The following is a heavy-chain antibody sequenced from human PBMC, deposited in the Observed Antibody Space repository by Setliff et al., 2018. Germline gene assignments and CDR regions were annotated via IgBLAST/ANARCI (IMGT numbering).Heavy chain of an antibody. D-gene: IGHD5-12*01. J-gene: IGHJ4*02. CDR3: ARGQYNSGYYGEPSSYYFDS. Sequence: ASETLSLTCNVSGGSISSSYWSWIRLPPGKGLEWIGYVSASGSTKYSPSFESRLTIFMDSSKSQFSLWLSSVTAADTATYYCARGQYNSGYYGEPSSYYFDSWAQGTLVTVSS. CDR1: GGSISSSY. CDR2: VSASGST. V-gene: IGHV4-4*08.